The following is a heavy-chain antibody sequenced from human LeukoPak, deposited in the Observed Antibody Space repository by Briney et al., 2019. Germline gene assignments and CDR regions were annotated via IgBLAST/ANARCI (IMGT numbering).Heavy chain of an antibody. CDR3: AATVVPAASYYFDY. J-gene: IGHJ4*02. CDR2: INHSGST. CDR1: GGSISSYY. V-gene: IGHV4-34*01. Sequence: SETLSLTCTVSGGSISSYYWSWIRQPPGKGLEWIGEINHSGSTNYNPSLKSRVTISVDTSKNQFSLKLSSVTAADTAVYYCAATVVPAASYYFDYWGQGTLVTVSS. D-gene: IGHD2-2*01.